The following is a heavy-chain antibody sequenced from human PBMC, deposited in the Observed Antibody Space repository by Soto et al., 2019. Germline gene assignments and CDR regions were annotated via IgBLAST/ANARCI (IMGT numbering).Heavy chain of an antibody. Sequence: QVQLVQSGAEVKKPGSSVKVSCKDSGGTFSRYTINWVRQAPGQGLEWMGRIIPIAAIANYTQKFQGRVTITVDKSSTTAYMELSSLRSDDTAVYYCARGSTIVRGAPSWFDPWGQGTLVTVSS. CDR2: IIPIAAIA. CDR1: GGTFSRYT. J-gene: IGHJ5*02. CDR3: ARGSTIVRGAPSWFDP. D-gene: IGHD3-10*01. V-gene: IGHV1-69*02.